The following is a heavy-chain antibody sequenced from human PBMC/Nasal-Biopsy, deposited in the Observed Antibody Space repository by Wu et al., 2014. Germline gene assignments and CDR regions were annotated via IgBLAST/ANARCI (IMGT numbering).Heavy chain of an antibody. J-gene: IGHJ3*01. CDR1: GFTFSNYV. V-gene: IGHV3-33*08. CDR2: IWYDGSKE. CDR3: ARDEGDSSGYHDSFDV. Sequence: LRLSCAASGFTFSNYVIHWVRQAPGKGLEWVAIIWYDGSKEYYADSVKGRFTISRDNPNNTVYLHMNSLRSEDTAVYYCARDEGDSSGYHDSFDVWGQGTTVTV. D-gene: IGHD3-22*01.